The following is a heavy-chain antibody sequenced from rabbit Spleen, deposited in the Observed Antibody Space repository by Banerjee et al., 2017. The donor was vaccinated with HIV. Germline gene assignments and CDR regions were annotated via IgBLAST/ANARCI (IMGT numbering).Heavy chain of an antibody. CDR2: GYT. CDR1: GFDFNDYQ. D-gene: IGHD4-2*01. V-gene: IGHV1S42*01. CDR3: AGDRYAGRGYFRL. Sequence: QEQLEESGGGLVQPGGSLTLTCTASGFDFNDYQMCWVRQAPGKGLEWIACGYTWYATWAKGRFTNSKTASTTVTLQMTSLTAADTATYFCAGDRYAGRGYFRLWGPGTLVTVS. J-gene: IGHJ4*01.